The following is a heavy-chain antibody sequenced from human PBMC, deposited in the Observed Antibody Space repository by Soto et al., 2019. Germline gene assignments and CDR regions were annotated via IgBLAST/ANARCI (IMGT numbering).Heavy chain of an antibody. J-gene: IGHJ5*02. D-gene: IGHD3-10*01. CDR3: ARDTYYYGSGSYSP. CDR1: GFTFSSYS. Sequence: EVQLVESGGGLVKPGGSLRLSCAASGFTFSSYSMNWVRQAPGKGLEWVSSISSSSSYIYYADSVKGRFTISRDNAKNSMYRQMNRLRAEDTAVYYWARDTYYYGSGSYSPWGQGTLVTVSS. CDR2: ISSSSSYI. V-gene: IGHV3-21*01.